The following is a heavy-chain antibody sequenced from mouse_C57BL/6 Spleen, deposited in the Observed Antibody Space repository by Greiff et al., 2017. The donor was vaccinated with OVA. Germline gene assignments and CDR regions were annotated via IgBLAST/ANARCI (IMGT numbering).Heavy chain of an antibody. Sequence: EVKLMESGPELVKPGASVKISCKASGYTFTDYYMNWVKQSHGKSLEWIGDINPNNGGTSYNQKFKGKATLTVDKSSSTAYMELRSLTSEDSAVYYCARDYDYPAWFAYWGQGTLVTVSA. CDR2: INPNNGGT. D-gene: IGHD2-4*01. CDR3: ARDYDYPAWFAY. J-gene: IGHJ3*01. V-gene: IGHV1-26*01. CDR1: GYTFTDYY.